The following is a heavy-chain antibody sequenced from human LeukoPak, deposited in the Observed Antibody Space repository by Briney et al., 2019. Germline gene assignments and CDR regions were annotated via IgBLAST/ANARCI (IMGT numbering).Heavy chain of an antibody. V-gene: IGHV3-48*01. Sequence: PGGSLRLSCAASGFTFSSYSMNWVRQAPGKGLEWVSYISSSSSTIYYADSVKGRFTISRDNAKNSLYLQMNSLRAEDTAVYYCARGLHYYYDSSGYYGYWGQGTLVTVSS. D-gene: IGHD3-22*01. CDR1: GFTFSSYS. CDR2: ISSSSSTI. J-gene: IGHJ4*02. CDR3: ARGLHYYYDSSGYYGY.